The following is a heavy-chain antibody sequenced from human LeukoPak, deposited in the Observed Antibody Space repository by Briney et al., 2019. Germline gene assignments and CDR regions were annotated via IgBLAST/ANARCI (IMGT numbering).Heavy chain of an antibody. CDR3: ATDRLGYCSSTSCVYNWFDP. D-gene: IGHD2-2*01. CDR2: ISAYNGNT. CDR1: GYTFTSYG. J-gene: IGHJ5*02. Sequence: ASVKVSCKASGYTFTSYGISWVRQAPGQGLEWMGWISAYNGNTNYAQKFQGRVTMTEDTSTDTAYMELSSLRSEDTAVYYCATDRLGYCSSTSCVYNWFDPWGQGTLVTVSS. V-gene: IGHV1-18*01.